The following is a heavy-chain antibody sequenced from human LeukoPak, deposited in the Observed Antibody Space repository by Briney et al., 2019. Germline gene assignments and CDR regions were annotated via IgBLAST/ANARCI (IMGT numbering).Heavy chain of an antibody. Sequence: PSETLSLTCAVYGGSFSGYYWSWIRQPPGKGLEWIGEINHSGSTSYNPSLKSRVTISVDTSKNQFSLKLSSVTAADTAVYYCARGRGSGRDDAFDIWGQGTMVTVSS. CDR1: GGSFSGYY. CDR2: INHSGST. J-gene: IGHJ3*02. D-gene: IGHD3-10*01. V-gene: IGHV4-34*01. CDR3: ARGRGSGRDDAFDI.